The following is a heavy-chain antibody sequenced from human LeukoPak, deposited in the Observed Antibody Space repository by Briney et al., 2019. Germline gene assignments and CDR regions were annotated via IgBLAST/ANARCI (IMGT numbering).Heavy chain of an antibody. J-gene: IGHJ4*02. CDR2: INPNSGET. CDR1: GYTFTGAY. CDR3: ARVLFNSGYDY. Sequence: ASVKVSCKPSGYTFTGAYVHWVRQAPGQGLEWMGWINPNSGETKFAQKFQGRVTMTRDTSISTVYMDLGGLRSDDTAVYYCARVLFNSGYDYWGQGSLVIVSS. V-gene: IGHV1-2*02. D-gene: IGHD3-9*01.